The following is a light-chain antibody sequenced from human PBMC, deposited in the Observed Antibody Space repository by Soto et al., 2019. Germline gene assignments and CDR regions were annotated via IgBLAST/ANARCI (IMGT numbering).Light chain of an antibody. J-gene: IGKJ2*01. CDR1: QSISSY. CDR2: SAS. V-gene: IGKV1-39*01. Sequence: DIQMTQSPSSLSAFAGDRVTITCRASQSISSYLNWYQQKPGKAPKLLIYSASSLQSGVPSRFSGSGSGTDFTLTITSLQPEDFATYYCQQSFSIPYIFGQGTKLDIK. CDR3: QQSFSIPYI.